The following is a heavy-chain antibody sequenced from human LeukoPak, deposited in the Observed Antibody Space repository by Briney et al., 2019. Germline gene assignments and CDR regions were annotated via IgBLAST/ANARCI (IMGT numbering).Heavy chain of an antibody. Sequence: GGSLRLSCAASGFTFSNSCMSWVRQAPGKGLEWVSSIASDTTYIKYADSVKGRFTVSRGNAKNSVFLEMKSLRADDTAIYFCARDYYDSSASATFDYWGRGTLVTVSS. D-gene: IGHD3-22*01. CDR3: ARDYYDSSASATFDY. V-gene: IGHV3-21*06. CDR2: IASDTTYI. J-gene: IGHJ4*02. CDR1: GFTFSNSC.